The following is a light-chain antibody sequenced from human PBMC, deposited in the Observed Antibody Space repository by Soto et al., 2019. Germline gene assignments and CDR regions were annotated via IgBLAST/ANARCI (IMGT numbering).Light chain of an antibody. J-gene: IGLJ1*01. Sequence: QSVLTQPASLSGSPGQSITISCTGTSSDVGSYNLVSWYQQHPGKAPKLMIYAVNKRPSGISSRFSGSKSGNTASLTISGLQAEDEADYYCCSFAGSGTFYVFGTGTKVTVL. V-gene: IGLV2-23*02. CDR1: SSDVGSYNL. CDR3: CSFAGSGTFYV. CDR2: AVN.